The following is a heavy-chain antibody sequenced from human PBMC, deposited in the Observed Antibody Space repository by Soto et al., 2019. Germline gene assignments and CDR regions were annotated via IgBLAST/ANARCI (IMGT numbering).Heavy chain of an antibody. CDR2: FSDYNGNT. Sequence: QVQLVQSGAELKKPGASVKISCKASGYTFSDYIITWVRQAPGQGLEWMGWFSDYNGNTNYAQKFLGRVSMTTDTSTSTAYLELKSLPSDDTAVYYCARDSLTYSSPFDYWGQGTLITVSS. CDR1: GYTFSDYI. V-gene: IGHV1-18*01. CDR3: ARDSLTYSSPFDY. J-gene: IGHJ4*01. D-gene: IGHD6-13*01.